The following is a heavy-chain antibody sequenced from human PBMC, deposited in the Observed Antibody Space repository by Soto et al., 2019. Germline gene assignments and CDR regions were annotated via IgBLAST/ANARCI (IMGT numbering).Heavy chain of an antibody. J-gene: IGHJ4*02. CDR2: ISGSGGST. Sequence: GGSLRLSCAASGFTFSSYAMSWVRQAPGKGLEWVSAISGSGGSTYYADSVKGRFTISRDNSKNTLYLQMNSLRAEDTAVYYCAKDTIFGELLYFAFDYWGQGTLVTVSS. D-gene: IGHD3-10*01. V-gene: IGHV3-23*01. CDR1: GFTFSSYA. CDR3: AKDTIFGELLYFAFDY.